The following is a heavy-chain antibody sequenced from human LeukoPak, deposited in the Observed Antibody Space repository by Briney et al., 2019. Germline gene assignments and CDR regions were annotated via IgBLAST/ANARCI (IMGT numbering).Heavy chain of an antibody. Sequence: PSETLSLTCAVSGGSISSGRYYWSWIRQPAGKGLGWIGRVYSSGSTNYNPSLKSRVTISLDTYKNQFSLKLSSVTAADTAVYYCARDPLTSPGLYYFDYWGQGTLVTVSS. CDR2: VYSSGST. V-gene: IGHV4-61*02. J-gene: IGHJ4*02. CDR1: GGSISSGRYY. CDR3: ARDPLTSPGLYYFDY.